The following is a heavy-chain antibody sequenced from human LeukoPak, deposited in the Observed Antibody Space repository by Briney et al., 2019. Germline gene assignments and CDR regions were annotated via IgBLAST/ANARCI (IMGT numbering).Heavy chain of an antibody. CDR1: GFTFSSCW. J-gene: IGHJ4*02. V-gene: IGHV3-7*04. CDR2: IKKDGSDK. Sequence: GGSLRLSCAASGFTFSSCWMSWVRQAPGKGLEWVANIKKDGSDKYYVDSVKGRFTISRDNAKNSLYLQMNSLRAEDTAVYYCARGSDILTGYLFRFDYWGQGTLVTVSS. D-gene: IGHD3-9*01. CDR3: ARGSDILTGYLFRFDY.